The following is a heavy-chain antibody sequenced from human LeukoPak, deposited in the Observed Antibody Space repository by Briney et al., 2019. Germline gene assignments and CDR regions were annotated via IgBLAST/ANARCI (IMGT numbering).Heavy chain of an antibody. CDR2: IYYSGST. Sequence: PSETLSLTCTVSGGSISSYYWSWIRQPPGKGLEWIGYIYYSGSTNYNPSLKSRVTISVNTSKNQFSLKLSSVTAADTAVYYCAREPRLRSPYYYYYMDVWGKGTTVTVSS. D-gene: IGHD6-6*01. V-gene: IGHV4-59*01. CDR1: GGSISSYY. J-gene: IGHJ6*03. CDR3: AREPRLRSPYYYYYMDV.